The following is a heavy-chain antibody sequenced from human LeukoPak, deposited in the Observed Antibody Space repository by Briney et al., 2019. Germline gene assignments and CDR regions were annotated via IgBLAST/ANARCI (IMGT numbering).Heavy chain of an antibody. CDR3: ARQAYSSGKDAFDF. J-gene: IGHJ3*01. V-gene: IGHV5-51*01. Sequence: GESLKISCKGSGYSFTTYWIGWVRHMPRKGLEWMGIIYPGDSATRYNPSFRGQVTISADKSINTAYLQWSSLKASDPAMYSCARQAYSSGKDAFDFWGQGTMVSVPS. CDR2: IYPGDSAT. D-gene: IGHD6-19*01. CDR1: GYSFTTYW.